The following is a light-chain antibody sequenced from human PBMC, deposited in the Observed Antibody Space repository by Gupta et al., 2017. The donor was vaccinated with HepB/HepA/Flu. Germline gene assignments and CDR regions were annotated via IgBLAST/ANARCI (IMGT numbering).Light chain of an antibody. CDR3: SSYTSSSTRV. CDR1: SSDVGGYNY. J-gene: IGLJ2*01. V-gene: IGLV2-14*03. CDR2: DVS. Sequence: QSALTQPASVSGSPGQSITISCTGTSSDVGGYNYVSWCQQHPGKAPKLMIYDVSNRPSGVSNRFSGSKSGNTASLTIPGLQAEDEADYYCSSYTSSSTRVFGGGTKLTVL.